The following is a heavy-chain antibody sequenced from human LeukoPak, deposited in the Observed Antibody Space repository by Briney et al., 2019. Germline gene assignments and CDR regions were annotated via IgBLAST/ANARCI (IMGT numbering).Heavy chain of an antibody. J-gene: IGHJ4*02. D-gene: IGHD3-10*01. CDR2: ISGSGGST. CDR3: ARRRITMVRGIDY. CDR1: GFTFSSYA. Sequence: PGGSLRLSCAASGFTFSSYAMSWVRQAPGKGLEWVSAISGSGGSTYYADSVKGRFTISRDNAKNSLYLQMNSLRAEDTAVYYCARRRITMVRGIDYWGQGTLVTVSS. V-gene: IGHV3-23*01.